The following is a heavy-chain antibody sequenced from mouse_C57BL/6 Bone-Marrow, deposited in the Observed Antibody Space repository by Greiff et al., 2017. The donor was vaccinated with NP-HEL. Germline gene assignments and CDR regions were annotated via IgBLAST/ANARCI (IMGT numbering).Heavy chain of an antibody. Sequence: VKLQESGAELVKPGASVKMSCKASGYTFTTYPIEWMKQNHGKSLEWIGNFHPYNDDTKYNEKFKGKATLTVEKSSSTVYLELSRLTSDDSAVYYCSIITTVVAYYAMDYWGQGTSVTVSS. CDR1: GYTFTTYP. D-gene: IGHD1-1*01. J-gene: IGHJ4*01. CDR2: FHPYNDDT. V-gene: IGHV1-47*01. CDR3: SIITTVVAYYAMDY.